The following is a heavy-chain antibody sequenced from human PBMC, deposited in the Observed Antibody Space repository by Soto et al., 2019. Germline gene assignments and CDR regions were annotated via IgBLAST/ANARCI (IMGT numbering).Heavy chain of an antibody. J-gene: IGHJ4*02. CDR3: ARVYDSSGYDY. Sequence: QVTLKESGPVLVKPTETLTLTCTVSGFSLSNPRMGVLWIRQPPGKALEGLAHIFSNDDKSYRTSLKSRVTISKDTSTSQVVLTMTNMDPVDTATYYCARVYDSSGYDYWGQGTPVTVSS. CDR2: IFSNDDK. D-gene: IGHD3-22*01. V-gene: IGHV2-26*01. CDR1: GFSLSNPRMG.